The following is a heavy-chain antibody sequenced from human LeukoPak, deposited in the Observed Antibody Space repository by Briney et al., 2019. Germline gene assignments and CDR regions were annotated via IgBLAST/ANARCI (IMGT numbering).Heavy chain of an antibody. V-gene: IGHV3-74*01. Sequence: GGSLRLSCAASGFTFSSYWMHWVRQAPGKGLVWVSRISSDGSDTRYADSVKGRFTISRDNAKNTLSLQMNSLRAEDTAVYFCISVVSGRPNWGQGTQVTVSS. D-gene: IGHD3-22*01. CDR3: ISVVSGRPN. CDR2: ISSDGSDT. CDR1: GFTFSSYW. J-gene: IGHJ4*02.